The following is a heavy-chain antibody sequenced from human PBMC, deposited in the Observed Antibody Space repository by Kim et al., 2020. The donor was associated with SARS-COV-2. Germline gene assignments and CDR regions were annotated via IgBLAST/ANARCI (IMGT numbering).Heavy chain of an antibody. CDR2: ISYDGSNK. J-gene: IGHJ6*03. Sequence: GGSLRLSCAASGFTFSSYGMHWVRQAPGKGLEWVAVISYDGSNKYYADSVKGRFTISRDNSKNTLYLQMNSLRAEDTAVYYCAKQIRDCSGGSCYYYYY. CDR3: AKQIRDCSGGSCYYYYY. D-gene: IGHD2-15*01. V-gene: IGHV3-30*18. CDR1: GFTFSSYG.